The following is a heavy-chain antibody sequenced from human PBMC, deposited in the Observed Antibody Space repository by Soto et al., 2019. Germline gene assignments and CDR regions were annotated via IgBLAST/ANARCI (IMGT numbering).Heavy chain of an antibody. CDR1: GGSISSSSYY. J-gene: IGHJ4*02. V-gene: IGHV4-39*01. D-gene: IGHD4-17*01. CDR3: ARHSLTTVTTRFDY. Sequence: QLQLQESGPGLVKPSETLSLTCTVSGGSISSSSYYWGWIRQPPGKGLEWIGSIYYSGSTYYNPSLKSRVTISVDTSKNQFSLKLSSVTAADTAVYYCARHSLTTVTTRFDYWGQGTLVTVSS. CDR2: IYYSGST.